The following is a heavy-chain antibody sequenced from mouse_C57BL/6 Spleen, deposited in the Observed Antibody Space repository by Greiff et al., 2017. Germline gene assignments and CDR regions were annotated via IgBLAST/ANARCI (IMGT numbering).Heavy chain of an antibody. J-gene: IGHJ2*01. Sequence: VQLQQSGPELVKPGASVKISCKASGYSFTGYYMNWVKQSPEKSLEWIGDINPSTGGTTYNQKFKAKATLTVDKSSSTAYMQLKSLTSEDSAVYYCVMATGGYFDYWGQGTTLTVSS. V-gene: IGHV1-42*01. CDR3: VMATGGYFDY. CDR1: GYSFTGYY. D-gene: IGHD1-1*02. CDR2: INPSTGGT.